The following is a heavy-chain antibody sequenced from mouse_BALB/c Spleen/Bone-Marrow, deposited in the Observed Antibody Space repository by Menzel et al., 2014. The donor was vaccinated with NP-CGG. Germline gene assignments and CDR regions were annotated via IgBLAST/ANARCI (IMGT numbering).Heavy chain of an antibody. Sequence: EVKLMESGGGLVQPGGSLKLSCTAPGFDFSRYWMSWVRQAPGKGLQWIGEINPESSTINYSPSLKDKFIISRDNAKNTLYLQMSRVRSEDTALYYCARLTYYGLTDYWGQGTTLTVSS. CDR2: INPESSTI. CDR1: GFDFSRYW. V-gene: IGHV4-1*02. CDR3: ARLTYYGLTDY. D-gene: IGHD1-2*01. J-gene: IGHJ2*01.